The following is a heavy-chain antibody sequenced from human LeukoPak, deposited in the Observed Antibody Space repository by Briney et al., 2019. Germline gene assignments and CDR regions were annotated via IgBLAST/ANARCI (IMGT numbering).Heavy chain of an antibody. CDR1: GYTHTSYD. V-gene: IGHV1-8*01. CDR2: MNPNSGNT. CDR3: ARIYYRRSDYHYYYMDV. J-gene: IGHJ6*03. Sequence: ASVKVSCKASGYTHTSYDINWVRQAPGQGLEWVGWMNPNSGNTGSAQKVQGRITITMNTSITTAYMELSSLRSEDTAVYYCARIYYRRSDYHYYYMDVWGEGTTVTVSS. D-gene: IGHD3-10*01.